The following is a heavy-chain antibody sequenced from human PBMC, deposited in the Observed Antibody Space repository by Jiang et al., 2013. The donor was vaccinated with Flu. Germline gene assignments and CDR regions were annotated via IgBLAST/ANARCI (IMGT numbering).Heavy chain of an antibody. CDR3: ARAIDYDIFTGFDY. J-gene: IGHJ4*02. V-gene: IGHV4-4*09. Sequence: GDSIRNYYWNWIRQSPGRGLEWIGYIYSTGSTKNNPSLKSRVTMSMDTSKNQFSLKLRSVTAADTAVYYCARAIDYDIFTGFDYWGQGTLVAVSS. CDR2: IYSTGST. CDR1: GDSIRNYY. D-gene: IGHD3-9*01.